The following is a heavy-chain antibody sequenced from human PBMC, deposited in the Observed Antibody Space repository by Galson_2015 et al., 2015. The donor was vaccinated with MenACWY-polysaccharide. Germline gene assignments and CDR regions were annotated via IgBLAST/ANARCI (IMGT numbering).Heavy chain of an antibody. CDR2: IYHSGST. V-gene: IGHV4-38-2*01. CDR3: ARVEKYSGSYYILH. J-gene: IGHJ4*02. Sequence: ETLSLTCAVSGYSISSGYYWGWIRQPPGKGLEWIGSIYHSGSTYYNPSLKSRVTISVDTSKNRFSLSPSSVTAADTAVYYCARVEKYSGSYYILHWGQGTLVTVSS. CDR1: GYSISSGYY. D-gene: IGHD1-26*01.